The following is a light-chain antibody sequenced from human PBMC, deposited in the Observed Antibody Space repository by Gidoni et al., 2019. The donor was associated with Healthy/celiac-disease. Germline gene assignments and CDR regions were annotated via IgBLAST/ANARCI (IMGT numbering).Light chain of an antibody. CDR3: SSYTSSSTLYV. CDR2: DVS. Sequence: QSALTQPASVSGSPGQSITISCTGTSSDGGGYNYGSWYQQHPGKAPKLMIYDVSNRPSGVSNRFSGSKSGNTASLTISGLQAEDEADYYCSSYTSSSTLYVFGTGTKVTVL. V-gene: IGLV2-14*01. CDR1: SSDGGGYNY. J-gene: IGLJ1*01.